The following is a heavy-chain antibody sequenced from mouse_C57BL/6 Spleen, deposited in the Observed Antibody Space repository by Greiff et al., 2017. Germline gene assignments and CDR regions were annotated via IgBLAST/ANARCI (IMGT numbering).Heavy chain of an antibody. Sequence: EVKLVESGGDLVKPGGSLKLSCAASGFTFSSYGMSWVRQTPDKRLEWVATISSGGSYTYSPDSVKGRFTISRDNAKNTLYLQMSRLKSEDTAMYYCARHSTTEAMDYWGQGTSVTVSS. D-gene: IGHD2-12*01. CDR3: ARHSTTEAMDY. V-gene: IGHV5-6*01. J-gene: IGHJ4*01. CDR1: GFTFSSYG. CDR2: ISSGGSYT.